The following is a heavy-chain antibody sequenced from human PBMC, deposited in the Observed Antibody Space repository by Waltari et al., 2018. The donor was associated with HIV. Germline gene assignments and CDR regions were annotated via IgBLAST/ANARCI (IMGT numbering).Heavy chain of an antibody. CDR1: GFTFSSYS. V-gene: IGHV3-21*01. Sequence: EVQLVESGGGLVKPGGSLRLSCAASGFTFSSYSMNWVRQAPGKVLEWVSSIRSSSSYIYYAGSVKGRFTISRDNDKNSRYRQMNSLRAEETAVYYCADRIAAVWGQGTLVTVSS. D-gene: IGHD6-6*01. J-gene: IGHJ4*02. CDR3: ADRIAAV. CDR2: IRSSSSYI.